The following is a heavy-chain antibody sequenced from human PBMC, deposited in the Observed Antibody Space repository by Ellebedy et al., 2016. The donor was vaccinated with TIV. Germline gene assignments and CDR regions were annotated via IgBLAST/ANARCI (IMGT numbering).Heavy chain of an antibody. J-gene: IGHJ4*02. CDR1: GFTFSSYW. CDR3: ARGNYDSRGYYSAPLGY. Sequence: GGSLRLSCAASGFTFSSYWMHWVRQAPGKGLVWVSRINSDGRSTSYADPVKGRFTISRDNAKNTLYLQINSLGAEDTAVYYCARGNYDSRGYYSAPLGYWGQGALVTVSS. D-gene: IGHD3-22*01. V-gene: IGHV3-74*01. CDR2: INSDGRST.